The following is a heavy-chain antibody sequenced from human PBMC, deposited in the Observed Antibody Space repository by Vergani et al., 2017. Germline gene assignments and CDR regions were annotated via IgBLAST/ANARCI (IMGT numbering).Heavy chain of an antibody. J-gene: IGHJ5*02. CDR3: ARLLVPAAMLNWFDP. D-gene: IGHD2-2*01. CDR1: GGSISSGSYY. CDR2: IYTSGST. Sequence: QVQLQESGPGLVKPSQTLSLTCTVSGGSISSGSYYWSWIRQPAGKGLEWIGRIYTSGSTNYNPSLKSRVTISVDTSKNQFSLKLSSVTAADTAVYYCARLLVPAAMLNWFDPWGQGTLVTVSS. V-gene: IGHV4-61*02.